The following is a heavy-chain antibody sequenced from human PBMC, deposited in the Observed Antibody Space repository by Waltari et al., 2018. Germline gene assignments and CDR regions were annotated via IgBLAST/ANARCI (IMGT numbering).Heavy chain of an antibody. CDR3: ARDQNIVVVPALFDY. CDR1: GYAFTSYA. Sequence: QVQLVQSGAEVKKPGSSVKVSCKASGYAFTSYAMHWVRQAPGQRLEWMGWINAGNGNTKYSQKFQGRVTITRDTSASTAYMELSSLRSEDTAVYYCARDQNIVVVPALFDYWGQGTLVTVSS. CDR2: INAGNGNT. D-gene: IGHD2-2*01. V-gene: IGHV1-3*01. J-gene: IGHJ4*02.